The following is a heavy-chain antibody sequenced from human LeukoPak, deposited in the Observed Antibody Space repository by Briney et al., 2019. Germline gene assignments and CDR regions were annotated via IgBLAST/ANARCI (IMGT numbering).Heavy chain of an antibody. D-gene: IGHD3-10*01. CDR2: INAGNGNT. CDR3: AREHITMVRGVIIARYNWFDP. V-gene: IGHV1-3*01. Sequence: GASVKVSCKASGYTFTSYAMHWVRQAPGQRLEWKGWINAGNGNTKYSQKFQGRVTITRDTSASTAYMELSSLRSEDTAVYYCAREHITMVRGVIIARYNWFDPWGQGTLVTVSS. J-gene: IGHJ5*02. CDR1: GYTFTSYA.